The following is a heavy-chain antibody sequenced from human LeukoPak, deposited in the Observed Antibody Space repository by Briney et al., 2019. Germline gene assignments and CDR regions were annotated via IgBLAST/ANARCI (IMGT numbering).Heavy chain of an antibody. Sequence: PSETLSLTCAVYGGSFSGYYWSWIRQPPGKGLEWIGEINHSGSTNYNPSLKSRVTISVDTTKNKFSLKLSSVTAADTAVYYCARGRIAAAGKAYFDYWGQGTLVTVSS. CDR2: INHSGST. CDR3: ARGRIAAAGKAYFDY. J-gene: IGHJ4*02. V-gene: IGHV4-34*01. D-gene: IGHD6-13*01. CDR1: GGSFSGYY.